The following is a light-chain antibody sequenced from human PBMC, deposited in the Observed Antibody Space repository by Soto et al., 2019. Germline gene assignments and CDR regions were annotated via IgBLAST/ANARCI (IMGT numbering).Light chain of an antibody. CDR2: KAS. CDR1: QSISSW. Sequence: DIQITQSPSTLYASIGDRVNITCRASQSISSWLAWYQQKPGKAPKVLIYKASNSESGVPSRFSGSGSETEFTLTISSLQPDDFATYYCQQYNVYSTFGGGTKVDI. V-gene: IGKV1-5*03. J-gene: IGKJ4*01. CDR3: QQYNVYST.